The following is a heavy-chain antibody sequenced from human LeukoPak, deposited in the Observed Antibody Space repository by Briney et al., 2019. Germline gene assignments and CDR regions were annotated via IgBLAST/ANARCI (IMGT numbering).Heavy chain of an antibody. D-gene: IGHD3-16*01. CDR1: GFTFSSYG. V-gene: IGHV3-30*18. Sequence: GRSLRLSCAASGFTFSSYGMQWVRQAPGKGLEWVAVISYDGSNKYYADSVKGRFTISRDNSKNTLYLQMNSLRAEDTAVYYCAKDGGRQVTMFGYWGQGTLVTVSS. CDR3: AKDGGRQVTMFGY. J-gene: IGHJ4*02. CDR2: ISYDGSNK.